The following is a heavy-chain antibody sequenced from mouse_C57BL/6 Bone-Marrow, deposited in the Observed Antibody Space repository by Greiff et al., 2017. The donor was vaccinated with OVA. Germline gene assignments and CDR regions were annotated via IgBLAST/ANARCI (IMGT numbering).Heavy chain of an antibody. Sequence: VQLQQSGAELVRPGASVKLSCTASGFNIKDDYMHWVKQRPEQGLEWIGWIDPENGDTEYASKFQGKATITADTSSNTAYLQLSSLTSEDTAVYYCTTGYYYGSAWFAYWGQGTLVTVSA. J-gene: IGHJ3*01. CDR1: GFNIKDDY. CDR3: TTGYYYGSAWFAY. CDR2: IDPENGDT. V-gene: IGHV14-4*01. D-gene: IGHD1-1*01.